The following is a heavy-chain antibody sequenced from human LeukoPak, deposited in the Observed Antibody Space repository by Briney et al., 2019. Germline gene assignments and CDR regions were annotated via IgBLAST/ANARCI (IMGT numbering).Heavy chain of an antibody. Sequence: QPGGSLRLSCAASGFTFSSYAMSWVRQAPGKGLEWVSAISGSGGSTYYADSVKGRFTISRDNSKNTLYLQMNSLRAEDTAVYYCATAHYYGSGSYYQSWGQGTLVTV. CDR3: ATAHYYGSGSYYQS. D-gene: IGHD3-10*01. J-gene: IGHJ4*02. V-gene: IGHV3-23*01. CDR1: GFTFSSYA. CDR2: ISGSGGST.